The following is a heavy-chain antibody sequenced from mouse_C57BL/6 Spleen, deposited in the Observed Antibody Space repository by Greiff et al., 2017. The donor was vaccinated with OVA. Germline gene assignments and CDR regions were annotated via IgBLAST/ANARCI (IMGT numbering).Heavy chain of an antibody. CDR2: INPYNGGT. J-gene: IGHJ4*01. V-gene: IGHV1-19*01. CDR3: ARSDYYGSNAMDY. D-gene: IGHD1-1*01. CDR1: GYTFTDYY. Sequence: EVKLQESGPVLVKPGASVKMSCKASGYTFTDYYMNWVKQSHGKSLEWIGVINPYNGGTSYNQKFKGKATLTVDKSSSTAYMALNSLTSEDSAVYYCARSDYYGSNAMDYWGQGTSVTVSS.